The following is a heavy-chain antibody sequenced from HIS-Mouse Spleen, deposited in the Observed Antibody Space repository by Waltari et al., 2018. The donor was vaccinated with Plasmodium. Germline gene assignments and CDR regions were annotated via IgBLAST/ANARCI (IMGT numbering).Heavy chain of an antibody. CDR1: GYTFTGYS. D-gene: IGHD5-12*01. Sequence: QVQLVQSGAEVKKPGASVKVSCKAAGYTFTGYSMHWVRQATGQGLEWMGWINPNSGGTNYAQKFQGRVTMTRDTSISTAYMELSRLRSDDTAVYYCAGLSGYDYYYYYGMDVWGQGTTVTVSS. J-gene: IGHJ6*02. V-gene: IGHV1-2*02. CDR2: INPNSGGT. CDR3: AGLSGYDYYYYYGMDV.